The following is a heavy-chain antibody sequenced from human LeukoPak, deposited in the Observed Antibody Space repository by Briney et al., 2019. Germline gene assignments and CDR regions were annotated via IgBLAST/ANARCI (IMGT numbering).Heavy chain of an antibody. CDR1: GGTFSSYA. J-gene: IGHJ3*02. CDR3: ARVSGDASDAFDI. CDR2: IIPIFGTA. V-gene: IGHV1-69*05. Sequence: SVKVSCKASGGTFSSYAISWVRQAPGQGLEWMGGIIPIFGTANYAQKFQGRVTITTDESTSTAYMELSSLRSEDTAVYYCARVSGDASDAFDIWGQGTMVTVSS. D-gene: IGHD7-27*01.